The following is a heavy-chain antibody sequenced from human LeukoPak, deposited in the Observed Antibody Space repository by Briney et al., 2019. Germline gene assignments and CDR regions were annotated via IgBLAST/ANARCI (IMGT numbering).Heavy chain of an antibody. V-gene: IGHV4-59*01. J-gene: IGHJ6*03. Sequence: PSETLSLTCTVSGGSISSYYWSWIRQPPGKGLEWIGYIYYSGSTNYNPSLKSRVTISVDTSKNQFSLKLSSVTAADTAVYYCARVWGVSARPGYMDVWGKGTTVTVSS. CDR3: ARVWGVSARPGYMDV. CDR2: IYYSGST. D-gene: IGHD6-6*01. CDR1: GGSISSYY.